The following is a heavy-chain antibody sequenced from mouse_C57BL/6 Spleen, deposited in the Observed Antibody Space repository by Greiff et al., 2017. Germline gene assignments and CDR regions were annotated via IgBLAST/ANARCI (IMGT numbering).Heavy chain of an antibody. J-gene: IGHJ2*01. D-gene: IGHD1-1*01. CDR3: ARKRLFDGSHFDY. V-gene: IGHV1-26*01. CDR1: GYTFTDYY. CDR2: INPNNGGT. Sequence: EVQLQQSGPELVKPGASVKISCKASGYTFTDYYMNWVKQSHGKSLEWIGDINPNNGGTSYNQKFKGKATLTVDKSSSTAYMELRSLTSEDSAVYYCARKRLFDGSHFDYWGQGTTLTVSS.